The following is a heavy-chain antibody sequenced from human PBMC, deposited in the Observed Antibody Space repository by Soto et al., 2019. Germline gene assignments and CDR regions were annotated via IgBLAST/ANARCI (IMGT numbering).Heavy chain of an antibody. V-gene: IGHV4-39*01. CDR2: IYYSGST. CDR3: ARHWRTGYSTVFGVVMGWFDP. D-gene: IGHD3-3*01. Sequence: SETLSLTCTATGDSITSTDYYWGWIRQPPGKGLEWVASIYYSGSTHHNPSLKSRVTISVDTSKNQFSLKVTSVTAADTAVYYCARHWRTGYSTVFGVVMGWFDPWGQGTLVTVSS. CDR1: GDSITSTDYY. J-gene: IGHJ5*02.